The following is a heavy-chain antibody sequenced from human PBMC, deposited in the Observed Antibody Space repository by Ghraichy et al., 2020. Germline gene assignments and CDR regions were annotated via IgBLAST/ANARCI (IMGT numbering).Heavy chain of an antibody. Sequence: GGSLRLSCAVSGFSFSNYWMTWVRQAPGKGLEWVANIKQDGSEKYYVDSVKGRFTTSRDNARNSLYLQMNSLRAEDTAVYYCARGFTTGVDYFDYWGQGTLVTVSS. J-gene: IGHJ4*02. D-gene: IGHD4-23*01. CDR1: GFSFSNYW. CDR3: ARGFTTGVDYFDY. V-gene: IGHV3-7*01. CDR2: IKQDGSEK.